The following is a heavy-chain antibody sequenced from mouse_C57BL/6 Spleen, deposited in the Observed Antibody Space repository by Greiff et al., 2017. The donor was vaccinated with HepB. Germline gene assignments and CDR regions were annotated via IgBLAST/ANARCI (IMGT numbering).Heavy chain of an antibody. Sequence: EVQLQQSGPGLVKPSQSLSLTCTVTGYSITSGYGWNWIRQFPGNKLEWMGYISQSGSTNYNPSLKSRISITRDTSKNQFFLQLNSVTTEDTATYYCARTARIKYWGQGTTLTVSS. CDR3: ARTARIKY. J-gene: IGHJ2*01. CDR2: ISQSGST. V-gene: IGHV3-2*02. CDR1: GYSITSGYG. D-gene: IGHD1-2*01.